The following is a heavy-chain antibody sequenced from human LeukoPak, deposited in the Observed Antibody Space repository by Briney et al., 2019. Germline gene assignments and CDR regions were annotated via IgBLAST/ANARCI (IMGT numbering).Heavy chain of an antibody. J-gene: IGHJ4*02. V-gene: IGHV3-9*01. Sequence: GGSLRLSCAASGFTFYDYAMHWVRHAPGKGLEWVSGISWNSGSIVYADSVKGRFTISRDNAKNSLHLQMNSLRAEDTALYYCAKGSPHSSGWYPPYDYWGQGTLVTVSS. D-gene: IGHD6-19*01. CDR2: ISWNSGSI. CDR3: AKGSPHSSGWYPPYDY. CDR1: GFTFYDYA.